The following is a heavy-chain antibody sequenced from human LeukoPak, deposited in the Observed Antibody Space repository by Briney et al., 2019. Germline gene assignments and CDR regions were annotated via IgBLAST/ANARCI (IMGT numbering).Heavy chain of an antibody. V-gene: IGHV3-13*01. CDR2: IGTAADT. J-gene: IGHJ2*01. CDR1: GFTFSSYN. D-gene: IGHD6-19*01. Sequence: GGSLRLSCAASGFTFSSYNMHWVRQATGEGLEWVSAIGTAADTYYSGSVKGRFTISRDNAKDSSYLQMNNLKAEDTAVYYCARGSRAVRWYFDLWGRGTLVTVSS. CDR3: ARGSRAVRWYFDL.